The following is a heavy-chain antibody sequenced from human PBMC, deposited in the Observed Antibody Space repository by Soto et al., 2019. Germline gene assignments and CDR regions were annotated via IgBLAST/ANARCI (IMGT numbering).Heavy chain of an antibody. Sequence: QVQLVQSGVGVKKPRASVKVSCKPSGYTFTSYGISWVRQAPGQGLEWMGWISTDSGNTNYAQKFQGRLTMTTDTSTSTAYMELRSLRSDDTAVYYCARLGIHDAFDIWGQGTMVTVSS. CDR3: ARLGIHDAFDI. V-gene: IGHV1-18*01. D-gene: IGHD6-13*01. CDR2: ISTDSGNT. CDR1: GYTFTSYG. J-gene: IGHJ3*02.